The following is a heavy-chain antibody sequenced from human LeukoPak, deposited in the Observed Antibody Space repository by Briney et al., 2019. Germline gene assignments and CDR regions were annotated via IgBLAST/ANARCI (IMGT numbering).Heavy chain of an antibody. CDR1: GGSISTYY. J-gene: IGHJ5*02. CDR3: ARGTTVVTPWFDP. Sequence: PSETLSLTCIVSGGSISTYYWNWIRQPPGKGLEWIGYIYYTGSTNYNPSLRRRVTISVDTSKNQFSLKLTSVTAADTAVYYCARGTTVVTPWFDPWGQGTLVTVFS. CDR2: IYYTGST. V-gene: IGHV4-59*01. D-gene: IGHD4-23*01.